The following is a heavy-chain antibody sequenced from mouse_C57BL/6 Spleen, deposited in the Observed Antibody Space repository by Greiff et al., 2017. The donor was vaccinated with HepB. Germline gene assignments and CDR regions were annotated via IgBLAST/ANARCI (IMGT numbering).Heavy chain of an antibody. D-gene: IGHD2-1*01. CDR3: ARRSYYGNYFDY. Sequence: VQLQQSGAELVRPGPSVKVSCKASGYAFTNYLIEWVKQRPGQGLEWIGVINPGSGGTNYNEKFKGKATLTADKSSSTAYMQLSSLTSEDSAVYFCARRSYYGNYFDYWGQGTTLTVSS. CDR1: GYAFTNYL. V-gene: IGHV1-54*01. J-gene: IGHJ2*01. CDR2: INPGSGGT.